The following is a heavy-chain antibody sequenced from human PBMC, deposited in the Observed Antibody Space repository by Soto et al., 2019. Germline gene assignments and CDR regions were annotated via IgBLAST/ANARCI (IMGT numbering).Heavy chain of an antibody. Sequence: QVQLVQSGAEVKKPGAAVKVSCKASGYTFTSYDINWVRQATGQGLEWMGWMNPNSGNTGYAQKFQGRVTMTRNTSISKAYMELSSLRSEGTAVYYCARADSPVLLWFGEFTGPHWFDPWGQGTLVTVSS. J-gene: IGHJ5*02. CDR1: GYTFTSYD. V-gene: IGHV1-8*01. D-gene: IGHD3-10*01. CDR2: MNPNSGNT. CDR3: ARADSPVLLWFGEFTGPHWFDP.